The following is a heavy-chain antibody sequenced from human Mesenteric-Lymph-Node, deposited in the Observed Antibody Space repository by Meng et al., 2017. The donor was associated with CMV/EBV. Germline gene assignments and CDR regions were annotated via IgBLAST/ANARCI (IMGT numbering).Heavy chain of an antibody. V-gene: IGHV3-7*01. J-gene: IGHJ6*02. CDR2: IKQDGSEK. CDR3: ARSTSSSWYYYYYYGMDV. CDR1: GFTFSSYW. Sequence: GGSLRLSCAVSGFTFSSYWMSWVRQAPGKGLEWVANIKQDGSEKYYVDSVKGRFTISRDNAKNSLYLQMNSLRAEDTAVYYCARSTSSSWYYYYYYGMDVWGQGTTVTVSS. D-gene: IGHD6-13*01.